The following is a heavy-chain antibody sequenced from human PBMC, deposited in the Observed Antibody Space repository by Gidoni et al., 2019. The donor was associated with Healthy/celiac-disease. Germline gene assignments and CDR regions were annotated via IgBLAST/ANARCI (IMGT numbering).Heavy chain of an antibody. CDR2: ISYDGSNK. J-gene: IGHJ4*02. CDR3: ARVTGCVEPLDY. Sequence: QVQLVESGGGVVQPGRYLRLSCAASGFTFSSYAMHWVRQAHGKVLEGVAVISYDGSNKYYADSVKGRFTISRDNSKHTLYLQMNSLRAEDTAVYYCARVTGCVEPLDYWGQGTLVTVSS. CDR1: GFTFSSYA. V-gene: IGHV3-30*01. D-gene: IGHD1-20*01.